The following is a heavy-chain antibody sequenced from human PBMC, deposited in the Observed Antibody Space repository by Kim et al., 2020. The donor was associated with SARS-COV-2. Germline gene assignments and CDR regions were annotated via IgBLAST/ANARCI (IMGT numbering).Heavy chain of an antibody. CDR1: GFTFSSYA. J-gene: IGHJ3*02. V-gene: IGHV3-64*01. CDR2: ISSNGGST. Sequence: GGSLRLSCAASGFTFSSYAMHWVRQAPGKGLEYVSAISSNGGSTYYANSVKGRFTISRDNSKNTLYLQMGSLRAEDMAVYYCARDGSEAFHDYSNYDGAFDIWGQGTMVTVSS. CDR3: ARDGSEAFHDYSNYDGAFDI. D-gene: IGHD4-4*01.